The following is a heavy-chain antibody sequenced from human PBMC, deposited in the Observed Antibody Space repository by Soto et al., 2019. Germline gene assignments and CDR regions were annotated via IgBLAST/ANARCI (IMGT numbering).Heavy chain of an antibody. D-gene: IGHD2-2*01. Sequence: ASETLSLTCAVYGGSFSGYYWSWIRQPPGKGLEWIGEINHSGSTNYNPSLKSRVTISVDTSKNQFSLKLSSVTAADTAVYYCARAKGGYCSSTSCYYYYYYYMDVWGKGTTVTVSS. CDR3: ARAKGGYCSSTSCYYYYYYYMDV. V-gene: IGHV4-34*01. J-gene: IGHJ6*03. CDR1: GGSFSGYY. CDR2: INHSGST.